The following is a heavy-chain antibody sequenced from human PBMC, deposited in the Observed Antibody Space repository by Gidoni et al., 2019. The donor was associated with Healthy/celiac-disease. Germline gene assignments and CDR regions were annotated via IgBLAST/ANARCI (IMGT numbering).Heavy chain of an antibody. CDR3: ARRVSWFYGSVKLSNWFDP. V-gene: IGHV3-7*03. CDR2: INQDGSEK. Sequence: EVQLVESGGGWVQPGGSLRLSCAASGFTFSSYWMSWVRPAPGQGLEWVANINQDGSEKCYVDSVKGRFTISRDNSKNSLYLQMSSLRAEDTAVYYCARRVSWFYGSVKLSNWFDPWGQGTLVTVSS. J-gene: IGHJ5*02. D-gene: IGHD3-10*01. CDR1: GFTFSSYW.